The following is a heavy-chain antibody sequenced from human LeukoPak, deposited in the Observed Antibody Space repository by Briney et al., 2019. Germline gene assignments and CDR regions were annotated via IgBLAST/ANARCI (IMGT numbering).Heavy chain of an antibody. CDR1: GYTFTSYA. CDR2: INAGNGNT. CDR3: ATLASGVHYYDSSGYFFGY. V-gene: IGHV1-3*01. J-gene: IGHJ4*02. D-gene: IGHD3-22*01. Sequence: ASVKVSCKASGYTFTSYAMHWVRQAPGQRLEWMGWINAGNGNTKYSQKFQGRVTITRDTSASTAYMELSSLRSEDTAVYYCATLASGVHYYDSSGYFFGYWGQGTLVTVSS.